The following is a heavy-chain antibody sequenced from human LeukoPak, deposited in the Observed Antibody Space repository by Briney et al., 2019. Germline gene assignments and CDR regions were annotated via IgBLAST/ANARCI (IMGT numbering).Heavy chain of an antibody. D-gene: IGHD1-26*01. CDR3: VKDSRGGSYLGPTDY. V-gene: IGHV3-30*02. J-gene: IGHJ4*02. CDR1: GFSFSSYG. Sequence: GGSLRLSCAASGFSFSSYGMHWVRQAPGKGLEWVTFIRYDGSDKYYADSVKGRFTISRDNSKNTLYLQMNSLRAEDTAMYYCVKDSRGGSYLGPTDYWGQGTLVTVSS. CDR2: IRYDGSDK.